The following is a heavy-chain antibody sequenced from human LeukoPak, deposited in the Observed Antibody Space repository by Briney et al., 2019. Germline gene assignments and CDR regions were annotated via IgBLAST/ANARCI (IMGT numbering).Heavy chain of an antibody. CDR3: ASSTIAAAGTSMDY. Sequence: ASVKVSCKASGYTFTGYYMHWVRQAPGQGLDRMGWIDPNSGGTNCAQKFQGRVTMTRDTSISTVYMELSRLTSDDTAVYYCASSTIAAAGTSMDYWGQGTLVTVSS. J-gene: IGHJ4*02. V-gene: IGHV1-2*02. CDR2: IDPNSGGT. D-gene: IGHD6-13*01. CDR1: GYTFTGYY.